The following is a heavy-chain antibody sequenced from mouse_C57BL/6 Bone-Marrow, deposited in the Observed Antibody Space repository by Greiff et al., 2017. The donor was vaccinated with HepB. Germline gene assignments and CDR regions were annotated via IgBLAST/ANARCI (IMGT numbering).Heavy chain of an antibody. D-gene: IGHD1-1*01. CDR3: AYSSSYFDY. V-gene: IGHV1-69*01. CDR2: IDPSDSYT. Sequence: QVQLQQPGAELVMPGASVKLSCKASGYTFTSYWMHWVKQRPGQGLEWIGEIDPSDSYTNYNQKFKGKSTLTVDKSSSTAYMQLSSLTSEDSAVYYCAYSSSYFDYWGQGTTLTVSS. J-gene: IGHJ2*01. CDR1: GYTFTSYW.